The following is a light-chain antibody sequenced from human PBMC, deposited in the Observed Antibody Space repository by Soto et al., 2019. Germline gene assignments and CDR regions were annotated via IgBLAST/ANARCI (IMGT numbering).Light chain of an antibody. J-gene: IGLJ1*01. CDR1: SSNIGGNS. CDR2: DDN. CDR3: GSWDSSLSAYV. V-gene: IGLV1-51*01. Sequence: QSVLTQPPSGSAAPGQKVSISCSGGSSNIGGNSVSWYQQLPGTAPKLLIYDDNKRPSGIPDRFSGSKSGTSATLGITGFQTGDEADYYCGSWDSSLSAYVFGTGTKVTVL.